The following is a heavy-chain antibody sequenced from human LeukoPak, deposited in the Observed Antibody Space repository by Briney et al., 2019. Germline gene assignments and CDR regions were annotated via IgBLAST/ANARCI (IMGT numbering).Heavy chain of an antibody. Sequence: ASVKVSCKASGYTLTGYYMHWVRQAPGQGLEWMGWINPNSGGTNYAQKFQGRVTMTRDTSISTAYMELSRLRSDDTAVYYCARVPIYYGSGSYLTYWGQGTLVTVSS. D-gene: IGHD3-10*01. CDR2: INPNSGGT. V-gene: IGHV1-2*02. J-gene: IGHJ4*02. CDR3: ARVPIYYGSGSYLTY. CDR1: GYTLTGYY.